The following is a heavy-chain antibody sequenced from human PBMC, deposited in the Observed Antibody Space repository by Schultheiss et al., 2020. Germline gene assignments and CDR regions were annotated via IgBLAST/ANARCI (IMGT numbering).Heavy chain of an antibody. J-gene: IGHJ6*02. Sequence: ASVKVSCKASGYTFTSYDINWVRQATGQGLEWMGWMNPNSGNTGYAQKFQGRVTMTRNTSISTAYMELSSLRSEDTAVYYCARVGGDYGDYEGYGMDVWGQGTTVNVSS. D-gene: IGHD4-17*01. CDR3: ARVGGDYGDYEGYGMDV. V-gene: IGHV1-8*01. CDR2: MNPNSGNT. CDR1: GYTFTSYD.